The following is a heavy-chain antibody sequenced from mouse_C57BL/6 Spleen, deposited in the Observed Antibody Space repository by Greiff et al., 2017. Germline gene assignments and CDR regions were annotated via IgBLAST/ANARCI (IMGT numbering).Heavy chain of an antibody. V-gene: IGHV14-4*01. J-gene: IGHJ2*01. D-gene: IGHD2-5*01. CDR3: YSNYVDY. CDR2: IDPENGDT. CDR1: GFNIKDDY. Sequence: VQLQQSGAELVRPGASVKLSCTASGFNIKDDYMHWVKQRPEQGLEWIGWIDPENGDTEYASKFQGKATITAETSSNTAYLQLSSLTSEDTAVYYCYSNYVDYWGQGTTLTVSS.